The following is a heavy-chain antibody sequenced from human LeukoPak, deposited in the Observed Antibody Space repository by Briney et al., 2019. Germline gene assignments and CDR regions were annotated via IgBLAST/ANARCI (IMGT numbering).Heavy chain of an antibody. V-gene: IGHV3-23*01. CDR2: ISGSGGST. CDR1: GFTFSSYA. CDR3: AKLDTAMVGNFDY. J-gene: IGHJ4*02. D-gene: IGHD5-18*01. Sequence: GGSLRLSCAASGFTFSSYAMSWVRQAPGKGLEWVSAISGSGGSTYYADSVKGRFTISRNNSKNTLYLQMNSLRAEDTAVYYCAKLDTAMVGNFDYWGQGTLVTVSS.